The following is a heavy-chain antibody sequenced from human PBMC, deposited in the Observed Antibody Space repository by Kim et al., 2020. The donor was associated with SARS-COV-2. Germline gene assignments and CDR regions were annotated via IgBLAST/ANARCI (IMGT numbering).Heavy chain of an antibody. CDR3: ASLGVLLNWFDP. D-gene: IGHD2-8*01. V-gene: IGHV4-39*01. CDR1: GGSISSSSYY. CDR2: IYYSGST. J-gene: IGHJ5*02. Sequence: SETLSLTCTVSGGSISSSSYYWGWIRQPPGKGLEWIGSIYYSGSTYYNPSLKSRVTISVDTSKNQFSLKLSSVTAADTAVYYCASLGVLLNWFDPWGQGTLVTVSS.